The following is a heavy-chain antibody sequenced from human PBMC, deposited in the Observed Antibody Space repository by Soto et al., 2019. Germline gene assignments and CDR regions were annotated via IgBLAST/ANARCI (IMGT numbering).Heavy chain of an antibody. J-gene: IGHJ6*03. V-gene: IGHV3-30*18. Sequence: QVQLVESGGGVVQPGRSLRLSCAASGFTFSSYGMHWVRQAPGKGLEWVAVISYDGSNTYYADSVKGRFSISRDNSKNTLYLQMDSLRAEDTAEYYCAKDQRQLVDDSYMDVWGKGTTVTVSS. CDR3: AKDQRQLVDDSYMDV. D-gene: IGHD6-6*01. CDR1: GFTFSSYG. CDR2: ISYDGSNT.